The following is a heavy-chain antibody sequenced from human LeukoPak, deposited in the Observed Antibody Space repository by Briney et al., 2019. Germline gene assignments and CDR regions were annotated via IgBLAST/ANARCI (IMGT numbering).Heavy chain of an antibody. CDR3: AHETVSTGTTHY. Sequence: SGPTLGNPTQTLTLTCTFSGFSLSTSAVGVGWIRQPPGKALEWLALIYWDDDKRYSPSLKSRLTITKDTSKNQVVLAMTNMDPVDTATYYCAHETVSTGTTHYWGQGTLVTVSS. CDR2: IYWDDDK. J-gene: IGHJ4*02. V-gene: IGHV2-5*02. CDR1: GFSLSTSAVG. D-gene: IGHD1-1*01.